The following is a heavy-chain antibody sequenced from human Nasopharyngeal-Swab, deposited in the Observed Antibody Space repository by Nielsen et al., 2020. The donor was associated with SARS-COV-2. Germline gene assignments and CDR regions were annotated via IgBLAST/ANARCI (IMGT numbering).Heavy chain of an antibody. J-gene: IGHJ4*02. V-gene: IGHV3-74*01. Sequence: GESLKISCAASGFTFSTYWVHWVRQVPGVGLVWVSRINADGSTTDYADSVKGRFTISRDNAKNTLYLQMNSLRAEDTAVYYCARAGNYYFEYWGQGTLVTVS. CDR2: INADGSTT. CDR1: GFTFSTYW. CDR3: ARAGNYYFEY. D-gene: IGHD1-7*01.